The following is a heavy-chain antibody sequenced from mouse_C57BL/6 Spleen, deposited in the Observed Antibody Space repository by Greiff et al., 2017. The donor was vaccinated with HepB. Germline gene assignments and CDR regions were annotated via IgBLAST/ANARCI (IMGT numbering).Heavy chain of an antibody. V-gene: IGHV5-4*01. CDR2: ISDGGSYT. Sequence: EVKLVESGGGLVKPGGSLKLSCAASGFTFSSYAMSWVRQTPEKRLEWVATISDGGSYTYYPDNVKGRFTISRDNAKNNLYLQMSHLKSEDTAMYYCARDRPVHAMDYWGQGTSVTVSS. J-gene: IGHJ4*01. CDR3: ARDRPVHAMDY. CDR1: GFTFSSYA.